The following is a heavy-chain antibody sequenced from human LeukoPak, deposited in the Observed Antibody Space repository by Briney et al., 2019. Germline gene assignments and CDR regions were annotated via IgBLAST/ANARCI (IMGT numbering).Heavy chain of an antibody. V-gene: IGHV3-23*01. D-gene: IGHD2-2*01. J-gene: IGHJ4*02. CDR1: GFTFSSYA. Sequence: GGSLRLSCAASGFTFSSYAMSWVRQAPGKGLDWVSAISGSGGSTYYADSVKGRFTISRDNSKNTLYLQMNSLRAEDTAVYYCAKDWGIRYCSSTSCYAGLDYWGQGTLVTVSS. CDR2: ISGSGGST. CDR3: AKDWGIRYCSSTSCYAGLDY.